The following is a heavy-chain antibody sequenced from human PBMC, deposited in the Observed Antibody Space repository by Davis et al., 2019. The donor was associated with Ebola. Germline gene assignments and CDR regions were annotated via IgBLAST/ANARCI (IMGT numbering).Heavy chain of an antibody. V-gene: IGHV5-51*01. CDR1: GYSFTSYW. J-gene: IGHJ4*02. CDR3: ARHRDWQWLVRLSFDY. D-gene: IGHD6-19*01. Sequence: GESLKISCKTSGYSFTSYWIGWVRQMPGKGLEWMGVIYPGDFDTKYSPSFQGHVTFSADKSISTAYLQWSSLRASDTAVYYCARHRDWQWLVRLSFDYWGQGTLVTVSS. CDR2: IYPGDFDT.